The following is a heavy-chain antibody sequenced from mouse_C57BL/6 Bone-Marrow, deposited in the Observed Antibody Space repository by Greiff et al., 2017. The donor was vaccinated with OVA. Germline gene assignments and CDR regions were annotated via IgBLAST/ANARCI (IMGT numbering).Heavy chain of an antibody. CDR1: GYTFTDYY. CDR2: INPNNGGT. CDR3: AVYGSTLDY. J-gene: IGHJ2*01. Sequence: VQLQQSGPELVKPGASVKISCKASGYTFTDYYMNWVKQSHGKSLEWIGDINPNNGGTSYNQKFKGKATLTVDKYSSTAYMELRSLTSEDSAVYYCAVYGSTLDYWGQGTTLTVSS. D-gene: IGHD1-1*01. V-gene: IGHV1-26*01.